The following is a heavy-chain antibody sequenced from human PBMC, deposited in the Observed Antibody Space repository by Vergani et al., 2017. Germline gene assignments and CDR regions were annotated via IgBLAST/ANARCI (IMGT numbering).Heavy chain of an antibody. J-gene: IGHJ4*02. Sequence: QVQLVQSGAEVKKPGASVKVSCKASGYTFTGYYMHWVRQAPGQGLEWMGWINPNRGGTNYAQKFQGRVTMTRDTSISTAYMELSRLRSDDTAVYYCARVIAVAGSTKGFGYWGQGTLVTVSS. CDR2: INPNRGGT. CDR1: GYTFTGYY. D-gene: IGHD6-19*01. V-gene: IGHV1-2*02. CDR3: ARVIAVAGSTKGFGY.